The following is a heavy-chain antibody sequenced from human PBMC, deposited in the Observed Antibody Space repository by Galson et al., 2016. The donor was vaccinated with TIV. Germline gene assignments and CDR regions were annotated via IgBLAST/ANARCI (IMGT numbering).Heavy chain of an antibody. D-gene: IGHD3-9*01. CDR2: IHPGDSDT. CDR1: GYSFTSYW. Sequence: SGAEVKKPGESLKISCKGSGYSFTSYWIAWVRQMPGKGLELMVVIHPGDSDTRYSQSFQGQVSISADRSISTAYLQWSSLKASDTAMYYCAKQLDFDQRVLDAFHIWGQGTLLTVSS. V-gene: IGHV5-51*01. J-gene: IGHJ3*02. CDR3: AKQLDFDQRVLDAFHI.